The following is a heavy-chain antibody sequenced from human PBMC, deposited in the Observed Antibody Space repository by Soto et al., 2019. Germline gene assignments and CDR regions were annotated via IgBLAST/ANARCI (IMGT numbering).Heavy chain of an antibody. CDR2: IYYSGST. Sequence: SETLSLTCTVSGGSISSGGYYWSWNRQHPGKGLEWIGYIYYSGSTYYNPSLKSRVTISVDTSKNQFSLKLSSVTAADTAVYYCARDSSGYWPAFDIWGQGTMVTVSS. CDR1: GGSISSGGYY. D-gene: IGHD3-22*01. J-gene: IGHJ3*02. V-gene: IGHV4-31*03. CDR3: ARDSSGYWPAFDI.